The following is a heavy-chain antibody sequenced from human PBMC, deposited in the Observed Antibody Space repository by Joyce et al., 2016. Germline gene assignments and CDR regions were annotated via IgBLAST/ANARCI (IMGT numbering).Heavy chain of an antibody. V-gene: IGHV3-30*03. CDR1: GFTFGIFS. D-gene: IGHD4-17*01. CDR2: ISHDSSNE. J-gene: IGHJ3*01. CDR3: AAPVTADGFDV. Sequence: QMQLVESGGGVVQPGTSLRLSCAASGFTFGIFSMYWVRQAPGKGMEWVAVISHDSSNEYYGDSVKGRFTISRDNSMNTFYLQMNSVRPEDTAVYYCAAPVTADGFDVWGQGTMVTVSS.